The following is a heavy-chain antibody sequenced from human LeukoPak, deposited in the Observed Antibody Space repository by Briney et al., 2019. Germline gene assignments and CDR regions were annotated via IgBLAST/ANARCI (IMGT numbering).Heavy chain of an antibody. CDR3: AKTGVGSRIAVAGPIDY. CDR1: GFTFSSYW. D-gene: IGHD6-19*01. CDR2: INSDGSST. Sequence: GGSLRLSCAASGFTFSSYWMHWVRQAPGKGLVWVSRINSDGSSTSYADSVKGRFTISRDNSKNTLYLQMNSLRAEDTAVYYCAKTGVGSRIAVAGPIDYWGQGTLVTVSS. J-gene: IGHJ4*02. V-gene: IGHV3-74*01.